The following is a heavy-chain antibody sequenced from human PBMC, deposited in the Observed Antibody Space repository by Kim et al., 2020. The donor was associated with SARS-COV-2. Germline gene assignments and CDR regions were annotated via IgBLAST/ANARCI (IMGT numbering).Heavy chain of an antibody. Sequence: GGSLRLSCAASGFTFTSYWMSWVRQAPGKGLEWVANVHQYEREEYDVDSVEGRFTISRDNAKNSLFLEMTSLKPEDTAVYYCGRGGVAPVAGIDYWGQGTLVTVSS. CDR2: VHQYEREE. CDR3: GRGGVAPVAGIDY. J-gene: IGHJ4*02. CDR1: GFTFTSYW. D-gene: IGHD3-16*01. V-gene: IGHV3-7*03.